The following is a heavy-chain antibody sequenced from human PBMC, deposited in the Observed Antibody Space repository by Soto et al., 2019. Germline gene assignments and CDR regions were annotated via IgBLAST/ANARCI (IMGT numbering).Heavy chain of an antibody. CDR3: ARTHTAMVDY. V-gene: IGHV3-48*04. CDR2: ISSSSSTI. Sequence: GGSLSLSCAASGFTFSSYSMDWVRQAPGKGLEWVSYISSSSSTIYYADSVKGRFTISRDNAKNSLYLQMNSLRAEDTAVYYCARTHTAMVDYWGQGTLVTVSS. CDR1: GFTFSSYS. J-gene: IGHJ4*02. D-gene: IGHD5-18*01.